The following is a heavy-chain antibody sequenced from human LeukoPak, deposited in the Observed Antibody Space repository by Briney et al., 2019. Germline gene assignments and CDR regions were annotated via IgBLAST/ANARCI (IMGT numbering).Heavy chain of an antibody. CDR1: GYTLTELS. Sequence: ASVNVSCKVSGYTLTELSMHWVRQAPGKGLEWMGGFDPEDGETIYAQKFQGRVTMTEDTSTDTAYMELSSLRSEDTAVYYCATEAAVGTLDHHLFGYWGQGTLVTVSS. CDR3: ATEAAVGTLDHHLFGY. J-gene: IGHJ4*02. V-gene: IGHV1-24*01. D-gene: IGHD6-25*01. CDR2: FDPEDGET.